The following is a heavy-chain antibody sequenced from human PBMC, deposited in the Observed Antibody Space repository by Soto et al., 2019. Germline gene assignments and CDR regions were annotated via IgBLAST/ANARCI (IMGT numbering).Heavy chain of an antibody. CDR1: GFTCRSYD. J-gene: IGHJ3*02. V-gene: IGHV3-23*01. Sequence: EVQMLESGGGLVQPGGSLRLSCAASGFTCRSYDMSWVRQAPGKGLEWVSTILVGGGIYYSDSVKGRFTISRDNSKNTVFLQMNSLTAGDTAVYYCAKATATGGGAFDICGQGTMVTVSS. CDR2: ILVGGGI. D-gene: IGHD2-8*02. CDR3: AKATATGGGAFDI.